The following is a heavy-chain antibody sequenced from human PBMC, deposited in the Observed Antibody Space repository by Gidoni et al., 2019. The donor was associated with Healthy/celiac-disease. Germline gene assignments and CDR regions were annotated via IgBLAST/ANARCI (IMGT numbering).Heavy chain of an antibody. V-gene: IGHV3-48*03. J-gene: IGHJ4*02. CDR3: ARGNYDSSYADY. Sequence: EVQLVESGGGLVQPGGSLRLSCAASGFTFSSYEMNWVRQAPGKGLGLVSYISSSCSTIYYADSVKGRFTISRDNVKNSLYLQMNILRAEDTAVYYCARGNYDSSYADYWGQGTLVTVSS. CDR2: ISSSCSTI. CDR1: GFTFSSYE. D-gene: IGHD3-22*01.